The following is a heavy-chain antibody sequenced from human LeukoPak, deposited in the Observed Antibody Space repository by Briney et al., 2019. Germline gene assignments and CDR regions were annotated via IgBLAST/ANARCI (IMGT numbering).Heavy chain of an antibody. D-gene: IGHD3-22*01. V-gene: IGHV3-64D*09. CDR2: ISSTGDST. CDR3: VKDRGSSGWFDS. Sequence: GGSRRLSCSASGFTFSSYAMHWVRQTPGKGLEHVSTISSTGDSTYYADSMKGRFTISRDNSKDTLFPQMSSLRAEDTAVYYCVKDRGSSGWFDSWGQETLVTVSS. CDR1: GFTFSSYA. J-gene: IGHJ5*02.